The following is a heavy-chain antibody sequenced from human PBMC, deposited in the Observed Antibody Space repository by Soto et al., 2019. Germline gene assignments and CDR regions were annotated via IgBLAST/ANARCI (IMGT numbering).Heavy chain of an antibody. Sequence: SVKVSCKASGGTFSSYAISWVRQAPGQGLEWMGGIIPIFGTANYAQKFQGRVTITADESTSTAYMELSSLRSEDTAVYYCAREYSYGYDAFDIWGQGTMVTVSS. CDR2: IIPIFGTA. D-gene: IGHD5-18*01. V-gene: IGHV1-69*13. CDR3: AREYSYGYDAFDI. J-gene: IGHJ3*02. CDR1: GGTFSSYA.